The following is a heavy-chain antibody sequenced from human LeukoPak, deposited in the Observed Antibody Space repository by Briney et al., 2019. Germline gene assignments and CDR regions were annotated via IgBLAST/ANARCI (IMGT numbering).Heavy chain of an antibody. CDR2: ISYDGSNK. V-gene: IGHV3-30-3*01. CDR3: ARDQRGVRGVIITDLFDY. CDR1: GFTFSSYA. D-gene: IGHD3-10*01. J-gene: IGHJ4*02. Sequence: GGSLRLSCAAFGFTFSSYAMHWVRQGPGKGLEWVAVISYDGSNKYYADSVKGRFTISRDNSKNTLYLQMNSLRAEDTAVYYCARDQRGVRGVIITDLFDYWGQGTLVSVSS.